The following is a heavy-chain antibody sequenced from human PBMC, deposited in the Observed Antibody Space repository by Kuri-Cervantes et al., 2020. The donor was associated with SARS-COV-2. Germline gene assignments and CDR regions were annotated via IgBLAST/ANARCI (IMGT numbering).Heavy chain of an antibody. Sequence: GGSLRLSCAASGFTFSSYSMNWVRQAPGKGLEWVSSISSSSSYVYFADSVKGRFTISRDNAKNSLYLQMNSLRAEYTAVYYCARVTTVTEGYWGQGTLVTVSS. CDR2: ISSSSSYV. CDR3: ARVTTVTEGY. CDR1: GFTFSSYS. J-gene: IGHJ4*02. V-gene: IGHV3-21*01. D-gene: IGHD4-11*01.